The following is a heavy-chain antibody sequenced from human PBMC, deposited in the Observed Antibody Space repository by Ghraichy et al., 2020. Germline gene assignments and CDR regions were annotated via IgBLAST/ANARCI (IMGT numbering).Heavy chain of an antibody. CDR2: ISYDGSNK. CDR3: ARGGYELVNYYYGMDV. J-gene: IGHJ6*02. Sequence: GGSLRLSCAASGFTFSSYAMHWVRQAPGKGLEWVAVISYDGSNKYYADSVKGRFTISRDNSKNTLYLQMNSLRAEDTAVYYCARGGYELVNYYYGMDVWGQGTTVTVS. CDR1: GFTFSSYA. V-gene: IGHV3-30*04. D-gene: IGHD5-12*01.